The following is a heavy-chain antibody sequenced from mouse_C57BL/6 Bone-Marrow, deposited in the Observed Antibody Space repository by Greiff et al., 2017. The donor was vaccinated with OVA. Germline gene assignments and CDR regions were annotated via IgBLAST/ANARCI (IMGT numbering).Heavy chain of an antibody. Sequence: VQLQQSGAELVMPGASVKLSCKASGYTFTSYWMHWVKQRPGQGLEWIGEIDPSDSYTNYNQKFKGKSTLTVDKSSSTAYMQLSSLTSEDSAVYYCASGGDYYGSSSYSAMDFWGQGTSVTVSS. D-gene: IGHD1-1*01. CDR1: GYTFTSYW. V-gene: IGHV1-69*01. J-gene: IGHJ4*01. CDR3: ASGGDYYGSSSYSAMDF. CDR2: IDPSDSYT.